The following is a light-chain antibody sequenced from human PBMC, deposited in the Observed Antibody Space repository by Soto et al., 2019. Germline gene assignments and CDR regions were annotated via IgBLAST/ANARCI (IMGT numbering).Light chain of an antibody. V-gene: IGLV2-11*01. Sequence: QSALTQPRSVSGSPGQSVTISCTGTSSDVGGYNYVSWYQQHPGRAPKFMIYDVTKRPSGVPDRFSGSKSGNTASLTISGLQVEDEADYYCCSYAGSSFVFGTGTKLTVL. J-gene: IGLJ1*01. CDR2: DVT. CDR1: SSDVGGYNY. CDR3: CSYAGSSFV.